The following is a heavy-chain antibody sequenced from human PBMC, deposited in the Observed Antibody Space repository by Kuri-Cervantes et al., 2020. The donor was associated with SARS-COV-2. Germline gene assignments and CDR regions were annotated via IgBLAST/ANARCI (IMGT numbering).Heavy chain of an antibody. V-gene: IGHV4-34*01. CDR3: ASSGYSSSWYPDY. CDR2: INHSGST. D-gene: IGHD6-13*01. J-gene: IGHJ4*02. Sequence: GSLRLSCAVYGGSFSGYYWSWIRQPPGKGLEWIGEINHSGSTNYNPSLKGRVTISVDTSKNQFSLKLSSVTAADTAVYYCASSGYSSSWYPDYWGQRTLVTVSS. CDR1: GGSFSGYY.